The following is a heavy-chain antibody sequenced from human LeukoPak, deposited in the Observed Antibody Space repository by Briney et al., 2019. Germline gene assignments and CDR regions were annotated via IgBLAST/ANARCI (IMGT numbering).Heavy chain of an antibody. Sequence: GGSLRPSCAASGFTFSSYAMSWVRQAPGKGLEWVSAISGSGGSTYYADSVKGRFTISRDNSKNTLYLQMNSLRAEDTAVYYCAKDIRHALPPTSYSSGWYPGAFDIWGQGTMVTVSS. CDR1: GFTFSSYA. V-gene: IGHV3-23*01. D-gene: IGHD6-19*01. CDR3: AKDIRHALPPTSYSSGWYPGAFDI. CDR2: ISGSGGST. J-gene: IGHJ3*02.